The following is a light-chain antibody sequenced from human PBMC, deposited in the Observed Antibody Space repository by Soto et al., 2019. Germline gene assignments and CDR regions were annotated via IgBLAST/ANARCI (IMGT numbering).Light chain of an antibody. CDR2: GAS. J-gene: IGKJ5*01. Sequence: EIALTQSPGTLSLSPGERASLSCRASQSFGGCYLAWYQQKPGQAPRLLIYGASTRATGIPDRFSGSGSGTNFTLTVSRLEPEDFAIYYCQQHNDWPTFGQGTRLEIK. CDR1: QSFGGCY. V-gene: IGKV3D-20*02. CDR3: QQHNDWPT.